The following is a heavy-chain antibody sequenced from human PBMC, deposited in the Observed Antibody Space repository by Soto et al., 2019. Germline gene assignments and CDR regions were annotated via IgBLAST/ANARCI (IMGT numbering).Heavy chain of an antibody. CDR1: GGTFSSYT. Sequence: QVQLVQSGAEVKKPGSSVKVSCKASGGTFSSYTISWVRQAPGQGLEWMGRIIPILGIANYAQKFQGRVTITADKSTSTAYMEMSSLRSEDTAVYYCARAGRYCSGGSCWAHSPFDYWGQGTLVTVSS. CDR3: ARAGRYCSGGSCWAHSPFDY. V-gene: IGHV1-69*02. D-gene: IGHD2-15*01. CDR2: IIPILGIA. J-gene: IGHJ4*02.